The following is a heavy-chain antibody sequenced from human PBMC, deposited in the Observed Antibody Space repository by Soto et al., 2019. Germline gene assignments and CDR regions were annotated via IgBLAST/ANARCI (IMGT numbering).Heavy chain of an antibody. J-gene: IGHJ4*02. CDR2: INHSGST. V-gene: IGHV4-34*01. CDR3: ARVYIAVAGTRYFDY. D-gene: IGHD6-19*01. Sequence: SETLSLTCAVYGGSFSGYYWSWIRQPPGKGLEWIGEINHSGSTNYNPSLKSRVTISVDTSKNQFSLKLSSVTAADTAVYYCARVYIAVAGTRYFDYWGQGTLVTVSS. CDR1: GGSFSGYY.